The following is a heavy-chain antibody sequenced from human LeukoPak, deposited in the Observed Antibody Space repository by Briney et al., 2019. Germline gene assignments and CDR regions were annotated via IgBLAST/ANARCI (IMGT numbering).Heavy chain of an antibody. J-gene: IGHJ4*02. CDR3: ARVNYYDSSGYYGLDY. CDR2: ISSSSSYI. Sequence: GGSLRLSCAASGFTFSSYSMSWVRQAPGKGLEWVSSISSSSSYIYYADSVKGRFTISRDNAKTSLYLKMTSLRAEDTAVYYCARVNYYDSSGYYGLDYWGQGTLVTVSS. D-gene: IGHD3-22*01. CDR1: GFTFSSYS. V-gene: IGHV3-21*01.